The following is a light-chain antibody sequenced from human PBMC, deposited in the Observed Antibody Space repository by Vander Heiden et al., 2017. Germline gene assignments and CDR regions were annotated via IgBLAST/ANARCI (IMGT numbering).Light chain of an antibody. CDR2: EGT. V-gene: IGLV2-23*01. J-gene: IGLJ2*01. CDR3: SSYAGGNTVL. Sequence: QSALTQPDSVSGSPGQWITISCTGTSSDVGSHNFVSWYQHHPGKAPKLIIYEGTKRPSGVSDRFSGSKSGYTASLTISGLQAEDEADYYCSSYAGGNTVLFGGGTRVAVL. CDR1: SSDVGSHNF.